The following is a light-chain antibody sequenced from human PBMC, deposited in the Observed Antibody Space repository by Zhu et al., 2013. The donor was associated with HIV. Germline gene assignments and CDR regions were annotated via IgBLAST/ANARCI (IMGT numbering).Light chain of an antibody. Sequence: SYELTQPPSVSVSPGQTARIACSGDVLAKKYAYWYQQRSGQAPVLVIYEDNKRPSGIPERFSGSSSGTMVTLTISGAQVEDEGNYYCYSTDTSGNHVVFGGGTKLTVL. V-gene: IGLV3-10*01. CDR2: EDN. CDR3: YSTDTSGNHVV. CDR1: VLAKKY. J-gene: IGLJ2*01.